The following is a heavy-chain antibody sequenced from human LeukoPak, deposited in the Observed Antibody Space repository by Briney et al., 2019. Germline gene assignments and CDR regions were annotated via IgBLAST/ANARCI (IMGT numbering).Heavy chain of an antibody. CDR3: AKHRLHGHYYSMDV. J-gene: IGHJ6*02. V-gene: IGHV3-23*01. Sequence: GGSLRLSCAASGFTFSSYAMSWVRQAPGKGLEWVSAISGSGGSTYYADSVKGRFTISRDNSKNTLYLQMNSLRAEDTAVYYCAKHRLHGHYYSMDVWGQGTTVTVSS. CDR2: ISGSGGST. CDR1: GFTFSSYA. D-gene: IGHD5-18*01.